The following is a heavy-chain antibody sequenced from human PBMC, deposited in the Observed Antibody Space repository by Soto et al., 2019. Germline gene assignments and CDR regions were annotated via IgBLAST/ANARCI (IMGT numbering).Heavy chain of an antibody. CDR2: IIPIFGTA. D-gene: IGHD2-2*01. CDR1: GGTFSSYA. Sequence: SVKVSCKASGGTFSSYAISWVRQAPGQGLEWMGGIIPIFGTANYAQKFQGRVTITADESTSTAYMELSSLRSEDTAVYYCASAICSSTSCYYYYGMDVWGQGTTVTVSS. J-gene: IGHJ6*02. CDR3: ASAICSSTSCYYYYGMDV. V-gene: IGHV1-69*13.